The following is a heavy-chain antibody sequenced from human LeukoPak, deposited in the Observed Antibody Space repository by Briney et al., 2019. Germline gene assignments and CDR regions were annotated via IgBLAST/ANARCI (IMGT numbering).Heavy chain of an antibody. CDR2: IYPGDSDT. D-gene: IGHD6-6*01. Sequence: GESLQISCKGSGYSFTSYWIAWVRQMPGKGLEWMGIIYPGDSDTRYTPSFQGQVTISADKSISTAYLQWSSLKASDTAIYYCARQVATRAPFDYWGQGTLVTVSS. CDR1: GYSFTSYW. J-gene: IGHJ4*02. V-gene: IGHV5-51*01. CDR3: ARQVATRAPFDY.